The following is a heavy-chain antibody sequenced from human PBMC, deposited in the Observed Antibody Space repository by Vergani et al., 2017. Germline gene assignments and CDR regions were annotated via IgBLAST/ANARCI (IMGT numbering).Heavy chain of an antibody. D-gene: IGHD4-17*01. Sequence: EVQLVESGGGLVQPGGSLRLSCAASGFTFSSYSMNWVRQAPGKGLEWVSYISSSSSTIYYADSVKGRFTISRENAKNSLYLQMNSLRAEDTAVYYCARGHDYGDYVDAFDIWGQGTMVTVSS. CDR2: ISSSSSTI. J-gene: IGHJ3*02. CDR3: ARGHDYGDYVDAFDI. CDR1: GFTFSSYS. V-gene: IGHV3-48*01.